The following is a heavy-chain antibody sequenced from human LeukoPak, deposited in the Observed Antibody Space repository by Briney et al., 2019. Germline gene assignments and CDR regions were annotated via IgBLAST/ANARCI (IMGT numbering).Heavy chain of an antibody. CDR1: GFAFSSYW. D-gene: IGHD6-13*01. J-gene: IGHJ4*02. CDR2: IKQDGSEK. V-gene: IGHV3-7*03. CDR3: AAAAGHFDY. Sequence: GGALRLSCAASGFAFSSYWMSWVRQAPGKGLEMVANIKQDGSEKYYVDSVTARFTISRDNAKNSLYLQMNSLRAEDTAVYYCAAAAGHFDYWGQGTLVTVSS.